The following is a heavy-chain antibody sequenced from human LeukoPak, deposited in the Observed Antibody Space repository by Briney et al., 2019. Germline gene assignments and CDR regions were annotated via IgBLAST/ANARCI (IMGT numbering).Heavy chain of an antibody. CDR3: EGSFYGTGTDT. Sequence: ASETLSLTCAVYGGSFSGYYWSWIRQPPGKGLEWIGEINHSGSTNYNPSLKSRVTISVDTSKNQFSLKLSSVTAADTAVYYCEGSFYGTGTDTWGQGTLVTVSS. CDR2: INHSGST. V-gene: IGHV4-34*01. D-gene: IGHD3-10*01. J-gene: IGHJ5*02. CDR1: GGSFSGYY.